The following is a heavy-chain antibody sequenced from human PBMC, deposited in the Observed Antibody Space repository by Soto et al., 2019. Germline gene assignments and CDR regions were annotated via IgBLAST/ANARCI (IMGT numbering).Heavy chain of an antibody. Sequence: QVQLVESGGGVVQPGRSLRLSCAASGFTFSSYGMHWVRQAPGKGLEWVAVIWYDGSNKYYADSVKGRFTISRDNSKNTLYLQMNSLSAEDTAVYYCARASWFGELIESWYFDLWGRGTLVTVSS. J-gene: IGHJ2*01. V-gene: IGHV3-33*01. CDR2: IWYDGSNK. D-gene: IGHD3-10*01. CDR1: GFTFSSYG. CDR3: ARASWFGELIESWYFDL.